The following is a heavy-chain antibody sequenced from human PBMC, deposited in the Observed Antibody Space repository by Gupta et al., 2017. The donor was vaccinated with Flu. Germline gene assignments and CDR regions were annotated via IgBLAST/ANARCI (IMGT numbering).Heavy chain of an antibody. CDR1: GFTFSDHY. V-gene: IGHV3-72*01. D-gene: IGHD4-17*01. CDR3: IRGVYHSYGGSGGTDV. Sequence: EVQVVESGGGLVQPGGSLRVSCAASGFTFSDHYMDWVRQAPGKGLEWVGRTRNKANSYTTEYAASVKGRFSISRDDSKNSLFLQMDSLKTEDTAVYYCIRGVYHSYGGSGGTDVWGQGTTVTVSS. J-gene: IGHJ6*02. CDR2: TRNKANSYTT.